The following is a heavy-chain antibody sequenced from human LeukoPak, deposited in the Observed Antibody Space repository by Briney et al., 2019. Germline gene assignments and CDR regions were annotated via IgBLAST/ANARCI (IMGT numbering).Heavy chain of an antibody. V-gene: IGHV3-23*01. Sequence: GGSLTLSCAAYAFTINNYAMTWVRQAPGKGLEWVSTINTGGGTYYAASVKGRFTLSRETSRNTLYLHMNSLRAEDTALYYCARDLHEYYFDYWGQGTLVTVSS. J-gene: IGHJ4*02. CDR1: AFTINNYA. CDR2: INTGGGT. CDR3: ARDLHEYYFDY.